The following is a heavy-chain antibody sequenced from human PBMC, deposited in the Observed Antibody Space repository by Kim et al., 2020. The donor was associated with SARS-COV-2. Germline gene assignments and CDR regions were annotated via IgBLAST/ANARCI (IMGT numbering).Heavy chain of an antibody. Sequence: GGSLRLSCAASGFTFSSYAMHWVRQAPGKGLEYVSAISSNGGSTYYANSVKGRFTISRDNSKNTLYLQMGSLRAEDMAVYYCASSFIPIKRYNWNDPGRSAVMDVWGQGTTVTVSS. J-gene: IGHJ6*02. CDR1: GFTFSSYA. D-gene: IGHD1-20*01. CDR2: ISSNGGST. CDR3: ASSFIPIKRYNWNDPGRSAVMDV. V-gene: IGHV3-64*01.